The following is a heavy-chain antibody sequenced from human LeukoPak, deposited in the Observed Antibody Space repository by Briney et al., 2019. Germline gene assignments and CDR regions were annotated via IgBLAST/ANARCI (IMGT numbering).Heavy chain of an antibody. CDR3: ARHEGIAARPCRY. D-gene: IGHD6-6*01. Sequence: GSLRLSCAASGFTFSSHSMNWVRQAPGKGLEWIGSIYYSGSTYYNPSLKSRVTISVDTSKNQFSLKLSSVTAADTAVYYCARHEGIAARPCRYWGQGTLVTVSS. J-gene: IGHJ4*02. CDR2: IYYSGST. CDR1: GFTFSSHSMN. V-gene: IGHV4-39*01.